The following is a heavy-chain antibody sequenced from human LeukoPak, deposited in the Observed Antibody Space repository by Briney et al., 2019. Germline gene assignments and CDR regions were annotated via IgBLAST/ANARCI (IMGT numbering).Heavy chain of an antibody. V-gene: IGHV4-39*07. Sequence: SETLSLTCTVSDGSVSISSYYWGWIRQPPGKGLGWIGSIYYSGTPSYNPSLKSRVTISVDTSKNQFSLKLSSVTAADTAVYYCARDRVGAPDYWGQGTLVTVSS. CDR1: DGSVSISSYY. CDR3: ARDRVGAPDY. J-gene: IGHJ4*02. CDR2: IYYSGTP. D-gene: IGHD1-26*01.